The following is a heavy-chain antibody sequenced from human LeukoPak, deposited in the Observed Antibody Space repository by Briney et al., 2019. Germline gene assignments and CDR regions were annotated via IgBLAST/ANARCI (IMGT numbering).Heavy chain of an antibody. CDR2: ISSSSSYI. Sequence: GGSLRLSCAASGFTFSSYSMNWVRQAPGKGLEWVSSISSSSSYIYYADSVKGRFTISRDNAKNSLYLQMNSLRSEDTAVYYCALDIGRDTTMFYAFDIWGQGTVVTVSS. CDR3: ALDIGRDTTMFYAFDI. J-gene: IGHJ3*02. V-gene: IGHV3-21*04. CDR1: GFTFSSYS. D-gene: IGHD5-18*01.